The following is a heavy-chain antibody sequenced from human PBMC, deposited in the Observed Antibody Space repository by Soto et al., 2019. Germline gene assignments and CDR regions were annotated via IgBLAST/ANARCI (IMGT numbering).Heavy chain of an antibody. CDR1: GFTFSDFE. D-gene: IGHD2-2*01. J-gene: IGHJ6*02. CDR3: ARAECSTPNCLTAYYSYGLDV. V-gene: IGHV3-48*03. CDR2: INTAGSTK. Sequence: PGGSLRLSCAASGFTFSDFEMHWVRQAPGRGLEWVSYINTAGSTKYYAESVKGRFTISRDNARNSLFLQMNSLRAEDTAVYYWARAECSTPNCLTAYYSYGLDVWGQGTTVTVSS.